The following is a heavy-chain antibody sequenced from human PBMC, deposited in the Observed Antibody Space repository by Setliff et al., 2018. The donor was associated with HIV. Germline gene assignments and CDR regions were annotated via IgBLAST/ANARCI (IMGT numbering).Heavy chain of an antibody. J-gene: IGHJ5*02. D-gene: IGHD6-13*01. Sequence: ETLSLTCTVTGGSISTNNFYWGWIRQPPGKGLQWIGSIYFTGDSYYDPSLKSRVTISVDTSKNQFSLTLNSVTAADTAVYYCAREGGTGRSSWYGAYWYDPWGQGTLVTVSS. V-gene: IGHV4-39*07. CDR3: AREGGTGRSSWYGAYWYDP. CDR2: IYFTGDS. CDR1: GGSISTNNFY.